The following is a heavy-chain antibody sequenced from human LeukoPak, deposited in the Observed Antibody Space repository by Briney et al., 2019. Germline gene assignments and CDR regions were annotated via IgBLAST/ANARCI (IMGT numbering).Heavy chain of an antibody. J-gene: IGHJ4*02. Sequence: PGGSLRLSCAASGFTFSSYEMNWVRQAPGKGLEWVSYISSSGSTIYYADSVKGRFTISRDNAKNSLYLQMNSLRAEDTAVYYCARAPPYYYGSGSYPLDYWGQGTLVTVSP. CDR1: GFTFSSYE. CDR3: ARAPPYYYGSGSYPLDY. V-gene: IGHV3-48*03. CDR2: ISSSGSTI. D-gene: IGHD3-10*01.